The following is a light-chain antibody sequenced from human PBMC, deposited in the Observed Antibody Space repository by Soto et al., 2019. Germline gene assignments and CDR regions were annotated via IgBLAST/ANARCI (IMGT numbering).Light chain of an antibody. V-gene: IGKV3-15*01. J-gene: IGKJ1*01. CDR1: QSISTN. Sequence: EIVITQSPATLSVSPGERATLSCRASQSISTNLAWYQQKPGQAPRLLIYGASIRATGVPTRFSGSESGTEFTLTINSLQSEDFAVYYCHQYNDWWTFGQGTKVDIK. CDR3: HQYNDWWT. CDR2: GAS.